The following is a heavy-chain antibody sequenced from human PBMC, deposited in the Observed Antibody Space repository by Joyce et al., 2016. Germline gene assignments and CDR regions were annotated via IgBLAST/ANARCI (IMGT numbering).Heavy chain of an antibody. CDR3: TADLPGGISDYFDY. CDR2: IKSKAAGGTT. Sequence: EVQVVESGGDLVQPGESLRLSCAASGFTFSNAWMSWVRQAPGKGLGWMARIKSKAAGGTTDYAAPVKGRFTISRDDSNNMLYLQMNSLKTEDTAVYYCTADLPGGISDYFDYWGQGTLVTVSS. V-gene: IGHV3-15*01. CDR1: GFTFSNAW. J-gene: IGHJ4*02. D-gene: IGHD4-23*01.